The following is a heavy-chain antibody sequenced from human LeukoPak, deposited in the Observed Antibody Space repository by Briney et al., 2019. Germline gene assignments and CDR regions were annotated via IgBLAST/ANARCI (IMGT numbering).Heavy chain of an antibody. D-gene: IGHD3-22*01. CDR3: ATSFEYYYDSSGYPQAFDI. V-gene: IGHV1-69*06. CDR2: IIPIFGTA. J-gene: IGHJ3*02. Sequence: ASVKVSCKTSGYTFTSYYLHWVRQAPGQGLEWMGGIIPIFGTANYAQKFQGRVTITADKSTSTAYMELSSLRSEDTAVYYCATSFEYYYDSSGYPQAFDIWGQGTMVTVSS. CDR1: GYTFTSYY.